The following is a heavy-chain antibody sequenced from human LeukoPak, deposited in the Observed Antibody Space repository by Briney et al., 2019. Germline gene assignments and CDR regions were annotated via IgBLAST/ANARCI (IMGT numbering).Heavy chain of an antibody. CDR1: GYSINSFYY. J-gene: IGHJ4*02. CDR2: ISHRGST. Sequence: SETLSLTCAVSGYSINSFYYWGWIRQPPGKGLEWIASISHRGSTYYNLSLESRVTISVDTVKNQLSLKVNSVTAADTAVYYCARQLGGSYGEYYFDYWGQGTLVTVSS. D-gene: IGHD1-26*01. CDR3: ARQLGGSYGEYYFDY. V-gene: IGHV4-38-2*01.